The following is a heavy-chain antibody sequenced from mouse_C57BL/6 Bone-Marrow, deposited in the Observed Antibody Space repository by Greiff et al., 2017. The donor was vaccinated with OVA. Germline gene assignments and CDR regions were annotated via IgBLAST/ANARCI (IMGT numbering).Heavy chain of an antibody. CDR2: INPNYGTT. CDR3: ARGGQLRLREDAMDY. V-gene: IGHV1-39*01. D-gene: IGHD3-2*02. J-gene: IGHJ4*01. CDR1: GYSFTDYN. Sequence: VQLQQSGPELVKPGASVKISCKASGYSFTDYNMNWVKQSNGKSLEWIGVINPNYGTTSYNQKFKGKATLTVDKSSSTAYMQLNILTSEDSAVYDCARGGQLRLREDAMDYWGQGTSVTVSA.